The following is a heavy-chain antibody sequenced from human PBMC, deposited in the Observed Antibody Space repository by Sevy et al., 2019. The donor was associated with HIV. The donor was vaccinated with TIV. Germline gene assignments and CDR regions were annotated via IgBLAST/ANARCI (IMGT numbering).Heavy chain of an antibody. CDR2: ISYDGSNK. CDR1: GFTFSSYA. Sequence: GGSLRLSCAASGFTFSSYAMHWVRQAPGKGLEWVAVISYDGSNKYYADSVKGRFTISRDNSKNMLYLQMNSLRAEDTAVYYCASDCSSTSCYYNWFDPWGQGTLVTVSS. V-gene: IGHV3-30*04. J-gene: IGHJ5*02. CDR3: ASDCSSTSCYYNWFDP. D-gene: IGHD2-2*01.